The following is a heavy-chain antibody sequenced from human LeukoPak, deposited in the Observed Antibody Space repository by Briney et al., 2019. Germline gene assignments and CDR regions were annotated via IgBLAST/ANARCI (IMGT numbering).Heavy chain of an antibody. Sequence: SGPTLVIPTQTLTLTCTFSGFSLSTSGMCVSWIRQPPGKALEWLARIDWDDDKYYSTSLKTRLTISMDTSKNQVVLTMTNMDPVDTATYYCARTPPVAAAGSFDYWGQGTLVTVSS. CDR2: IDWDDDK. CDR1: GFSLSTSGMC. J-gene: IGHJ4*02. V-gene: IGHV2-70*11. CDR3: ARTPPVAAAGSFDY. D-gene: IGHD6-13*01.